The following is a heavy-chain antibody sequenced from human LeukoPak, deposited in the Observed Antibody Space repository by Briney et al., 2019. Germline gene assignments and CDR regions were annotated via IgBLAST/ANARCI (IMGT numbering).Heavy chain of an antibody. CDR1: GFTFSSYA. V-gene: IGHV3-23*01. J-gene: IGHJ4*02. CDR2: SGSGGST. CDR3: ARENGGGSDY. D-gene: IGHD5-24*01. Sequence: GGSLRLSCAASGFTFSSYAMSWVRQAPGKGLEWVSGSGSGGSTYYADSVKGRFTISRDNSKNTLYLQMGSLRTEDMAVYYCARENGGGSDYWGQGTLVTVSS.